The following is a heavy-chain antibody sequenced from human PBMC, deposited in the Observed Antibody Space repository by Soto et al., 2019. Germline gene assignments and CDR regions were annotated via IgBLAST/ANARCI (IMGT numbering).Heavy chain of an antibody. D-gene: IGHD5-18*01. CDR3: ARRDGGYTYGVDY. CDR1: GYTFTSYY. Sequence: ASVKVSCKTSGYTFTSYYIHWVRQAPGQGLEWMGIINPSGGSTSYAQQFQGRVTMTRDTSTSTVFMELSSLRSEDTAVYYCARRDGGYTYGVDYWGQGTLVTVSS. V-gene: IGHV1-46*01. CDR2: INPSGGST. J-gene: IGHJ4*02.